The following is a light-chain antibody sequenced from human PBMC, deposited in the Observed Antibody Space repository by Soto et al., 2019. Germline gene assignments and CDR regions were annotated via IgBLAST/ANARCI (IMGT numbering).Light chain of an antibody. CDR3: QQASGLPLT. CDR2: AAS. Sequence: DIQMTQSPSSVSASVGDRVTITCRASQDIDTYLAWYQQKPEKAPNLLIYAASNIENGVSSRFTGSGSGTEFTLTISSLQPEDFATYYCQQASGLPLTFGGGTRVESK. CDR1: QDIDTY. J-gene: IGKJ4*01. V-gene: IGKV1-12*01.